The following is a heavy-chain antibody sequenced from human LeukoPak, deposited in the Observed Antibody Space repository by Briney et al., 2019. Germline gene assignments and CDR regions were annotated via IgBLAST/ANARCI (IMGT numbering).Heavy chain of an antibody. D-gene: IGHD3-10*01. V-gene: IGHV3-7*01. Sequence: GGSLRLSCATSGFTFSAYWMSWVRQAPGKGLEWVANIKQDGSEKYYVDSVKGRFTISRDNAKNSLYLQMNSLRAEDTAVYYCAVPPLSGSGSSRPLAGVDVWGQGTTVTVSS. J-gene: IGHJ6*02. CDR1: GFTFSAYW. CDR3: AVPPLSGSGSSRPLAGVDV. CDR2: IKQDGSEK.